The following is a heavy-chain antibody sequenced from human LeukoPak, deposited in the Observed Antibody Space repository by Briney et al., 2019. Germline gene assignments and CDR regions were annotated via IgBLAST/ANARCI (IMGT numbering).Heavy chain of an antibody. CDR2: INTYNGNT. CDR3: ARRRPSPAAARDYYYYGMDV. Sequence: ASVKVSCKASGYTFTSYGLSWVRQAPGQGPEWMGWINTYNGNTNYAQKLQARVTMTTDTSTSTAYMELRSLRSDDTAVYYCARRRPSPAAARDYYYYGMDVWGKGTTVTVSS. D-gene: IGHD6-13*01. J-gene: IGHJ6*04. V-gene: IGHV1-18*04. CDR1: GYTFTSYG.